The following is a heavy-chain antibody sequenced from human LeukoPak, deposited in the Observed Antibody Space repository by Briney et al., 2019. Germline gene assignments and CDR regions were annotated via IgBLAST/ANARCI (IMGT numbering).Heavy chain of an antibody. Sequence: GGSLRLFCAASGFTFSSYGMHWVRQAPGKGLEWVAVIWYDGSNKYYADSVKGRFTISRDNSKNSLYLKMNSLRAEDTAVYYCARDLSYSSSSVGFDYWGQGTLVTVSS. D-gene: IGHD6-6*01. V-gene: IGHV3-33*01. J-gene: IGHJ4*02. CDR2: IWYDGSNK. CDR1: GFTFSSYG. CDR3: ARDLSYSSSSVGFDY.